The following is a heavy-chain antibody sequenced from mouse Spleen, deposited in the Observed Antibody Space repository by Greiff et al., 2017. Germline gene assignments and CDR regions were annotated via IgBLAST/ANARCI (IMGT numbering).Heavy chain of an antibody. CDR1: GFTFSSYA. CDR3: ARRDYYGSKDAMDY. CDR2: ISSGGGNT. D-gene: IGHD1-1*01. J-gene: IGHJ4*01. V-gene: IGHV5-9*01. Sequence: EVMLVESGGGLVKLGGSLKLSCAASGFTFSSYAMSWVRQTPEKRLEWVATISSGGGNTYYPDSVKGRFTISRDNAKNTLYLQMSSLKSEDTAMYYCARRDYYGSKDAMDYWGQGTSVTGSS.